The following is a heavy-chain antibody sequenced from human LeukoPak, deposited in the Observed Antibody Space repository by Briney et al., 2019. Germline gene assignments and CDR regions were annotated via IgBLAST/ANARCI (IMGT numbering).Heavy chain of an antibody. D-gene: IGHD3-10*01. CDR3: ATPDLWFGDPTRDYFDY. Sequence: PGGSLRLSCAASGFTFSSSGMHWVRQAPGKGLEWVSFIRYDGSNKYYVDSVKGRFTISRDNSKNTLYLQMNSLRAEDTAVYYCATPDLWFGDPTRDYFDYWGQGTLVTVSS. CDR2: IRYDGSNK. V-gene: IGHV3-30*02. J-gene: IGHJ4*02. CDR1: GFTFSSSG.